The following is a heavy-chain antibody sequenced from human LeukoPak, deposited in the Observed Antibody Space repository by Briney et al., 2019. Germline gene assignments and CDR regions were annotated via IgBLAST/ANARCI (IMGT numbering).Heavy chain of an antibody. J-gene: IGHJ4*02. V-gene: IGHV1-69*05. CDR1: GGTFSSYA. CDR2: IIPIFGTA. CDR3: ARRAAAGSWYFDY. Sequence: SVKVSCKASGGTFSSYAISWVRQAPGQGLEWMGRIIPIFGTANYAQKFQGRVTITTDESTSTAHMELSSLRSEDTAVYYCARRAAAGSWYFDYWGQGTLVTVSS. D-gene: IGHD6-13*01.